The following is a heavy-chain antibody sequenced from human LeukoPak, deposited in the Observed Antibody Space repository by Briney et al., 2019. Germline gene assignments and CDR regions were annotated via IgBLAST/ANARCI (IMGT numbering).Heavy chain of an antibody. Sequence: PGGSLRLSCTGSGFTFSTFALHWVRQAPGKGLEWVAFISYNVSYYDYSDSVKGRFTISRDNSKNTLYLQMNNLRAEDTAVYYCANGREIYANVEDWGQGTLVTVSS. V-gene: IGHV3-30-3*02. D-gene: IGHD2-8*01. J-gene: IGHJ4*02. CDR1: GFTFSTFA. CDR3: ANGREIYANVED. CDR2: ISYNVSYY.